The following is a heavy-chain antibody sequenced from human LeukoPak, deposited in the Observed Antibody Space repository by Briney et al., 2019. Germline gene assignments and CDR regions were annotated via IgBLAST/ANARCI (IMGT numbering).Heavy chain of an antibody. J-gene: IGHJ6*03. D-gene: IGHD4-17*01. CDR3: ARGDDYGDYGNYYMDV. CDR1: GGSISSSSYY. CDR2: IYYSGST. Sequence: PSETLSLTCTVSGGSISSSSYYWGWIRQPPGKGLEWIGSIYYSGSTYYNPSLKSRVTISVDTSKNQFSLKLSSVTAVDTAVYYCARGDDYGDYGNYYMDVWGKGTTVTVSS. V-gene: IGHV4-39*07.